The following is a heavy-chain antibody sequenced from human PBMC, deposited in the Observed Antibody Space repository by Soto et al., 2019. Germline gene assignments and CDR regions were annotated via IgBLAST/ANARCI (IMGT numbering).Heavy chain of an antibody. CDR3: ARDQSRVQDYYYGMDV. D-gene: IGHD1-1*01. CDR1: GYTFTSYY. Sequence: QVQLVQSGAEVKKPGASVKVSCKASGYTFTSYYMHWVRQAPGQGLERMGIINPSGGSTSYTQRFQGRVTMTRDTSTSTVYMEMSSLRSEDTAVYYCARDQSRVQDYYYGMDVWGQGTTVTVSS. J-gene: IGHJ6*02. V-gene: IGHV1-46*01. CDR2: INPSGGST.